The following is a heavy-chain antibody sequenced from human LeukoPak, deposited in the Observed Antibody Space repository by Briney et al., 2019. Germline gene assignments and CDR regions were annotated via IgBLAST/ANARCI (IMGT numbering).Heavy chain of an antibody. V-gene: IGHV5-51*01. CDR1: GYSFTSYW. J-gene: IGHJ5*02. CDR3: ARTYDCSGYYYPNWFDP. CDR2: IYPGDSDT. Sequence: GESLKISCKGSGYSFTSYWIGWVRQMPGKGLEWMGIIYPGDSDTRYSPSFQGQVTISADKSISTAYLQWSSLKASDTAMYYCARTYDCSGYYYPNWFDPWGQGTLVTVSS. D-gene: IGHD3-22*01.